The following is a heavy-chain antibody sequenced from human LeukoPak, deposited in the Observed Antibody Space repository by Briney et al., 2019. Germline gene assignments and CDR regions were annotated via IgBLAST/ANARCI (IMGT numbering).Heavy chain of an antibody. CDR1: GFTFSSYG. D-gene: IGHD3-22*01. V-gene: IGHV3-30*18. CDR3: AKEGPIKGGYYDSSGYYLDY. Sequence: GGSLRLSCAASGFTFSSYGMHWVRQAPGKGLEWVAVISYDGSNKYYADSVKGRFTISRDNSKNTLYLQMNSLRAEDTAVYFCAKEGPIKGGYYDSSGYYLDYWGQGALVTVSS. J-gene: IGHJ4*02. CDR2: ISYDGSNK.